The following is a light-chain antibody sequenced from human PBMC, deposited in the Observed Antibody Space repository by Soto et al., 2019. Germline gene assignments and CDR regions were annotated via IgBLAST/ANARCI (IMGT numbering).Light chain of an antibody. J-gene: IGKJ3*01. CDR2: DAS. Sequence: DIRMNQSPSTLSASVGDRITIPCRASQSIRSWLAWYQQKPEKAPTLLIYDASILESGVPSRFSGSGSGTEFTLTISSLHPDDFATYYCQHYNEYSSTFGPGTMVDIK. CDR1: QSIRSW. V-gene: IGKV1-5*01. CDR3: QHYNEYSST.